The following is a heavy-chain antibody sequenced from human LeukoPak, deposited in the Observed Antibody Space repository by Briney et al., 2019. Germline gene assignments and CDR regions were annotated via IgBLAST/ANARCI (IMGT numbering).Heavy chain of an antibody. V-gene: IGHV1-2*02. CDR2: INPNSGGT. Sequence: AASVKVSCKASGYTFTSYGISWVRQAPGQGLEWMGWINPNSGGTNYAQKFQGRVTMTRDTSISTAYMELSRLRSDDTAVYYCASRGYSYGRSDFDYWGQGTLVTVSS. J-gene: IGHJ4*02. CDR3: ASRGYSYGRSDFDY. CDR1: GYTFTSYG. D-gene: IGHD5-18*01.